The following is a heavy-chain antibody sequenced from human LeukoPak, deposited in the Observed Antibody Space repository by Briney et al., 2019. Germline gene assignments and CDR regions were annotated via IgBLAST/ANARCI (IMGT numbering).Heavy chain of an antibody. CDR2: ISSSGSTI. CDR3: ARSPYRTGYSSSWYYFDY. V-gene: IGHV3-11*01. J-gene: IGHJ4*02. CDR1: GFTFSDYY. D-gene: IGHD6-13*01. Sequence: GGSLRLSCAAPGFTFSDYYMSWIRQAPGKGLEWVSYISSSGSTIYYADSVKGRFTISRDNAKNSLYLQMNSLRAEDTAVYYCARSPYRTGYSSSWYYFDYWRQGTLVTVSS.